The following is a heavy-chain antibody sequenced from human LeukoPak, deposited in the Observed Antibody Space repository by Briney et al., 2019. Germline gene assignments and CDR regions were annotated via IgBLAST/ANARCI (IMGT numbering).Heavy chain of an antibody. J-gene: IGHJ4*02. CDR2: ISGSGGST. Sequence: GGSLRLSCAASGFTFSSYAMSWVRQAPGKGLEWVSAISGSGGSTYYADSVKGRFTISRDNSKNTLYLQMSSLRAEDTAVYYCANIKTTGLAIRSGSYYGGVDYWGQGTLVTVSS. CDR3: ANIKTTGLAIRSGSYYGGVDY. V-gene: IGHV3-23*01. CDR1: GFTFSSYA. D-gene: IGHD1-26*01.